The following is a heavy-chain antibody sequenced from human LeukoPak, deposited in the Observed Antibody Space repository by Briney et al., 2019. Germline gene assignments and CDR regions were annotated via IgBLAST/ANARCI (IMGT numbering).Heavy chain of an antibody. CDR1: GFTFSSYA. Sequence: GGSLRLSCAASGFTFSSYAMSWVRQAPGKGLEWVSAISGSGGSTYYADSVKGRFTISRDNSKNTLYLQMNSLRAEDTAVYYCAKGYISGDYGGLEYYFDYWGQGTLVTVSS. V-gene: IGHV3-23*01. CDR3: AKGYISGDYGGLEYYFDY. CDR2: ISGSGGST. J-gene: IGHJ4*02. D-gene: IGHD4-23*01.